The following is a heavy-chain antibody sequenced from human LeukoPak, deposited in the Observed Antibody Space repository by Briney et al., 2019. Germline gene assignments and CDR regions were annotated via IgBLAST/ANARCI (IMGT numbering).Heavy chain of an antibody. J-gene: IGHJ4*02. Sequence: GASVKVSCKASGGTFSSYSISWVRQAPGQGLEWMGRIISIFGTANYAQKFQGRVTITTDESTSTAYMELSSLRSGDTAVYYCARVDCGGDCYSADYWGQGTLVTVSS. D-gene: IGHD2-21*02. CDR1: GGTFSSYS. CDR3: ARVDCGGDCYSADY. V-gene: IGHV1-69*05. CDR2: IISIFGTA.